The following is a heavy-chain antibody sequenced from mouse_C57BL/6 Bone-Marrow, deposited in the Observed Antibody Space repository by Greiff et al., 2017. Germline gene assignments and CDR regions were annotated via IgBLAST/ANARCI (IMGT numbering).Heavy chain of an antibody. CDR2: INSDGGST. V-gene: IGHV5-2*01. CDR1: EYEFPSHD. D-gene: IGHD2-2*01. CDR3: ARHVMVSPFDY. J-gene: IGHJ2*01. Sequence: EVQLVESGGGLVQPGESLKLSCESNEYEFPSHDMSWVRKTPAKRLQLVAAINSDGGSTYYPDTMERRFIISRDNTKKNLYLQMISLRSEDTAVYYCARHVMVSPFDYWGQGTTLTVSS.